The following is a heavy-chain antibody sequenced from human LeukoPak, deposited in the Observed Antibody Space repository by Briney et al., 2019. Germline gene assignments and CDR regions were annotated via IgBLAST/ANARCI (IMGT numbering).Heavy chain of an antibody. D-gene: IGHD4-23*01. CDR2: IAVGSGNT. CDR1: GFTFTSSA. Sequence: SVKVSCKASGFTFTSSAVQWVRQARGQRLEWIGWIAVGSGNTNYAQKFQERVTITRDMSTSTAYMELSSLRSEDTAVYYCAADFGATVVTPLDYWGQGTLVTVSS. J-gene: IGHJ4*02. V-gene: IGHV1-58*01. CDR3: AADFGATVVTPLDY.